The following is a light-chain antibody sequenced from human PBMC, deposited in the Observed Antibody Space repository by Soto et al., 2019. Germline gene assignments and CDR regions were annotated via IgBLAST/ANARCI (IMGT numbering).Light chain of an antibody. CDR1: SSDVGIYNF. V-gene: IGLV2-14*01. CDR3: SSYTTDTSLV. CDR2: EVT. J-gene: IGLJ1*01. Sequence: QSVLTQPASVSGSPGQSITISCTGTSSDVGIYNFVSWYQQHPGKAPKLIIYEVTNRPSGVSDRFSGFKSGNTAYLTISGLQAEDEADYYCSSYTTDTSLVFGTGNKV.